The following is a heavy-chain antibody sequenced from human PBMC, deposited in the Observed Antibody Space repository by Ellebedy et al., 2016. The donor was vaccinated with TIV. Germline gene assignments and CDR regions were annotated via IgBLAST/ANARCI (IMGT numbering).Heavy chain of an antibody. V-gene: IGHV3-23*01. J-gene: IGHJ4*02. CDR2: STGSGGST. Sequence: PGGSLRFSCAASGFTFSSYAMSWVRQAPGKGLEWVSTSTGSGGSTYYADSVKGRFTISRDNSKNTLYLQMNSLSAEDTALYYCAKATGERSGYYFDYWGQGTLVTISS. D-gene: IGHD6-19*01. CDR3: AKATGERSGYYFDY. CDR1: GFTFSSYA.